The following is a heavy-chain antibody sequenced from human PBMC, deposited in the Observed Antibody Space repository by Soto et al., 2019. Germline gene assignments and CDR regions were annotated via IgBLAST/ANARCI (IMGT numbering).Heavy chain of an antibody. D-gene: IGHD1-1*01. CDR3: ARGETGTTSFDY. J-gene: IGHJ4*02. CDR1: GYTFTNYG. CDR2: INSYNGDT. Sequence: QVQLVQSGAEVKKPGASVRVSCKTSGYTFTNYGFNWVRQAPGQGLEWMGWINSYNGDTNYAQRLQGRVTMTTDTSTTTGYMKLRNVKSDDTAVYYSARGETGTTSFDYWGQGTLVTVSS. V-gene: IGHV1-18*01.